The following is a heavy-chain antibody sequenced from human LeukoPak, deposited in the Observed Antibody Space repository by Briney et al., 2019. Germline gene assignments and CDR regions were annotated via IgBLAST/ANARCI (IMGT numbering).Heavy chain of an antibody. Sequence: IPLLGIANYAQKFQGRVTITADKSTSTAYMELSSLRSEDTAVYYCAREGGYGGNSLGPDYWGQGTLVTVSS. J-gene: IGHJ4*02. D-gene: IGHD4-23*01. V-gene: IGHV1-69*04. CDR2: IPLLGIA. CDR3: AREGGYGGNSLGPDY.